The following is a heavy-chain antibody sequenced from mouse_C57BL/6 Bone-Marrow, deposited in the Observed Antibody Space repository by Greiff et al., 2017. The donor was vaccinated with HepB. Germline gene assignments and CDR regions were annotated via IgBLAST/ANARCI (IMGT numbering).Heavy chain of an antibody. CDR3: ARRSKLRLGFAY. CDR1: GYTFTDYY. J-gene: IGHJ3*01. CDR2: INPYNGGT. Sequence: EVQLQQSGPVLVKPGASVKMSCKASGYTFTDYYMNWVKQSHGKSLEWIGVINPYNGGTSYNQKFKGKATLTVDKSSSTAYMELNSLTSEDSAVYYCARRSKLRLGFAYWGQGTLVTVSA. V-gene: IGHV1-19*01. D-gene: IGHD3-2*02.